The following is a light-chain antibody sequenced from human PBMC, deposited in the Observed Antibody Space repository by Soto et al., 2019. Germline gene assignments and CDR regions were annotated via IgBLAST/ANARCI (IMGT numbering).Light chain of an antibody. Sequence: QSALTQPASVSGSPGQSITISCTGTSSDVGRYNCVSWYQQHPGKAPKLMIYEVSNRPSGVSNRFSASKSGNTASLTISGLQAEDEADYYCTSYTSSTTWVFGGGTKVTVL. CDR1: SSDVGRYNC. V-gene: IGLV2-14*01. CDR2: EVS. J-gene: IGLJ3*02. CDR3: TSYTSSTTWV.